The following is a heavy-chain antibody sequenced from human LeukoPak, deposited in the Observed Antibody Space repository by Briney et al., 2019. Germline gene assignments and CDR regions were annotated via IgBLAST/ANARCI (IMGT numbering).Heavy chain of an antibody. Sequence: ASVKVSCKASGYTFTGYYMHWVRLAPGQGLEWMGWINPKSGGTSNAQKFQGRVTMTRDTSISTAYMELSRLRSDDTAVYYCARDMGYSGYGRVFEYWGQGTLVTVSS. V-gene: IGHV1-2*02. J-gene: IGHJ4*02. D-gene: IGHD5-12*01. CDR2: INPKSGGT. CDR3: ARDMGYSGYGRVFEY. CDR1: GYTFTGYY.